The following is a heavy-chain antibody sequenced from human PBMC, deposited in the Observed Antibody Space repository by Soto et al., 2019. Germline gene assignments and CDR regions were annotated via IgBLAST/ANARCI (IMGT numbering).Heavy chain of an antibody. J-gene: IGHJ6*02. CDR3: AKDRSPGTVREYYYYYSGMDV. CDR1: GFTFSSYA. Sequence: EVQLLESGGGLVQPGGSLRLSCAASGFTFSSYAMSWVRQAPGKGLEWVAAISGSGGSTYYADSVKGRFTISRDNTKKTLYLQMNSLRAEDTALYYCAKDRSPGTVREYYYYYSGMDVRGQGTTVTVSS. V-gene: IGHV3-23*01. D-gene: IGHD3-10*01. CDR2: ISGSGGST.